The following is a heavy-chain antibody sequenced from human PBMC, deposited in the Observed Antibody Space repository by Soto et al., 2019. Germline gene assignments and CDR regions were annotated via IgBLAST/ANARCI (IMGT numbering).Heavy chain of an antibody. D-gene: IGHD4-17*01. CDR1: GVSLSTNIVS. CDR3: ARTGRTTGSDY. V-gene: IGHV2-70*01. J-gene: IGHJ4*02. CDR2: IDWDEDQ. Sequence: SGPTLVNPTQTLTLTCTFSGVSLSTNIVSVSGIRQPPGKALEWLALIDWDEDQYYSTSLKTRLTISKETSKNQVVLTMTNMDPVDTASYYCARTGRTTGSDYWGQGTLVTVSS.